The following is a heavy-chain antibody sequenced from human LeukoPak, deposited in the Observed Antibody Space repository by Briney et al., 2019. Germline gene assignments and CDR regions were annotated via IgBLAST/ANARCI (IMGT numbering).Heavy chain of an antibody. Sequence: GSSVKVSCKASGGTFSSYAISWVRQAPGQGLEWMGGIIPIFGTANHAQKFQGRVTITTDESTSTAYMELSSLRSEDTAVYYCASIAGGAATEYYFDYWGQGPLVTVSS. J-gene: IGHJ4*02. CDR3: ASIAGGAATEYYFDY. V-gene: IGHV1-69*05. D-gene: IGHD1-26*01. CDR2: IIPIFGTA. CDR1: GGTFSSYA.